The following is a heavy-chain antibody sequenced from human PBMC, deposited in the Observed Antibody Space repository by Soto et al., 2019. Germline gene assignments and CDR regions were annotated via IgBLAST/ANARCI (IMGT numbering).Heavy chain of an antibody. V-gene: IGHV3-48*02. CDR3: ARVSRIAAPGTSPN. J-gene: IGHJ4*02. CDR2: INSSSRTK. Sequence: EVQLVESGGGLVQPGGSLRLSCAASGFTFSNYSMNWVRQAPGKGLEWVSYINSSSRTKYYADSVKGRFTISRDNAKSSLYLQMTSLRDEDTAVYYCARVSRIAAPGTSPNWGQGTLVTVSS. CDR1: GFTFSNYS. D-gene: IGHD6-13*01.